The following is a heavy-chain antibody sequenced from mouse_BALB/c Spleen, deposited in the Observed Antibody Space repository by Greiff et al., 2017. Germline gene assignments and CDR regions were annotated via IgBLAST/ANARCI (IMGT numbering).Heavy chain of an antibody. D-gene: IGHD2-4*01. V-gene: IGHV1-39*01. CDR3: ARSSLYYEGFAY. CDR2: INPYYGST. J-gene: IGHJ3*01. Sequence: EVQLQQTGPELVKPGASVKISCKASGYSFTDYIMLWVKQSHGKSLEWIGNINPYYGSTSYNLKFKGKATLTVDKSSSTAYMQLNSLTSEDSAVYYCARSSLYYEGFAYWGQGTLVTVSA. CDR1: GYSFTDYI.